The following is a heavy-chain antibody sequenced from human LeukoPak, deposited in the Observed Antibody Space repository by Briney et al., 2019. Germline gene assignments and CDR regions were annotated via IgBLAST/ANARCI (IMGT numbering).Heavy chain of an antibody. CDR2: IYTSGST. D-gene: IGHD2-15*01. CDR3: ARGIVVLVAATRDYYYYMGV. J-gene: IGHJ6*03. CDR1: GGSISYYH. V-gene: IGHV4-4*07. Sequence: SETLSLTCTVSGGSISYYHWSWIRQPAGKGLEWIGRIYTSGSTNYNPSLKSRVTMSVDTSKNQFSLKLSSVTAADTAVYYCARGIVVLVAATRDYYYYMGVWGKGTTVTVS.